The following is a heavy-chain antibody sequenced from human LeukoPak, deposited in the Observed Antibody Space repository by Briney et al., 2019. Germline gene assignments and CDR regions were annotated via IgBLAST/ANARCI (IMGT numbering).Heavy chain of an antibody. J-gene: IGHJ5*02. Sequence: PSETLSLTCTISDGSISSYYWNWIRQSPGKGLEWIGHIHYGGSTHYNPSLQSRVSISIDTSKKHFSLKLSSVTAADTAVYYCARGATTYGYKTFDPWGQGTLVTVSS. CDR2: IHYGGST. CDR1: DGSISSYY. CDR3: ARGATTYGYKTFDP. V-gene: IGHV4-59*12. D-gene: IGHD5-24*01.